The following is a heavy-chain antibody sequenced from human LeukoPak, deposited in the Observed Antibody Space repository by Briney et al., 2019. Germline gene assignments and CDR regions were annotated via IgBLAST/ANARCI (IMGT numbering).Heavy chain of an antibody. V-gene: IGHV4-39*07. D-gene: IGHD2-2*01. CDR2: IYYSGST. Sequence: PETPSLTCSVSGGSISSSSYYWGWIRQPPGKGLEWIGSIYYSGSTYYNPSLKRRVTISVDTSKNQFSLRLSSVTAADTAVYYCARDAEDCSSTSCYVHYYYYMDVWGKGTTVTVSS. CDR3: ARDAEDCSSTSCYVHYYYYMDV. CDR1: GGSISSSSYY. J-gene: IGHJ6*03.